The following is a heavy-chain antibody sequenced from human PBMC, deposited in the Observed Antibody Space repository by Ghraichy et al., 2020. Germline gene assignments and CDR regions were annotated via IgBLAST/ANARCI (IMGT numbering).Heavy chain of an antibody. CDR3: ARVYSSSAASEPSGEKFDY. J-gene: IGHJ4*02. V-gene: IGHV1-18*01. Sequence: NISCKASGYTFTSYGISWVRQAPGQGLEWMGWISAYNGNTNYAQKLQGRVTMTTDTSTSTAYMELRSLRSDDTAVYYCARVYSSSAASEPSGEKFDYWCQGTLVTVSS. CDR1: GYTFTSYG. CDR2: ISAYNGNT. D-gene: IGHD6-6*01.